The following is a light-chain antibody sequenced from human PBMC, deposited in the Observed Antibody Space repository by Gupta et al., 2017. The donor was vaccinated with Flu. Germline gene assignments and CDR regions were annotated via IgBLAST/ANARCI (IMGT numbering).Light chain of an antibody. CDR2: DAS. V-gene: IGKV3-11*01. CDR1: QSVSSY. J-gene: IGKJ4*01. Sequence: EIVLTQSPAPLSLSPGERATLSCRASQSVSSYLAWYQQKPGQAPRLLIYDASNRATGIPARSSGSGSGTDFTLTISSLEPEDFAVYYCQQRSNWPLTFGGGTKVEIK. CDR3: QQRSNWPLT.